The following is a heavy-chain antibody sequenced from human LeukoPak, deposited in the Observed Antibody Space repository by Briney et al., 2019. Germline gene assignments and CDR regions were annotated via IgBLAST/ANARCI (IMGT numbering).Heavy chain of an antibody. CDR1: GGSISSSNW. V-gene: IGHV4-4*02. CDR2: INHSGSS. D-gene: IGHD2-8*01. CDR3: ARVSGLNNFDS. J-gene: IGHJ4*02. Sequence: PSGTLSLTCAVSGGSISSSNWWSWIRQSPKKGLEWIGEINHSGSSKYSPSLKSRVTISTDTSKNQFSLKLSSVTAADTAMYFCARVSGLNNFDSWGQGTLVTVSS.